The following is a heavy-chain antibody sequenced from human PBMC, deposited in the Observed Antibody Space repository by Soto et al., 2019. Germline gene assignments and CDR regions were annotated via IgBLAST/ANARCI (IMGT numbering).Heavy chain of an antibody. D-gene: IGHD4-17*01. CDR3: VKENGDYVPRYYYYYMDV. CDR2: ISGSGGST. Sequence: EVQLLESGGGLVQPGGSLRLSCAASGFTFSSYAMSWVRQAPGKGLEWVSAISGSGGSTYYADSVKGRFTISRDTSKNTLYLQMNSLRAEDTAVYYCVKENGDYVPRYYYYYMDVWGKGTTVTVSS. CDR1: GFTFSSYA. V-gene: IGHV3-23*01. J-gene: IGHJ6*03.